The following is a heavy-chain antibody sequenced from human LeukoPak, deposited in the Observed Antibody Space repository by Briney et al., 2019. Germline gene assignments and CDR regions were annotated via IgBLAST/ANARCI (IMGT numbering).Heavy chain of an antibody. J-gene: IGHJ4*02. V-gene: IGHV3-30*02. Sequence: PGGSPRLSCAASGFTFSSYGMHWVRQAPGHGLEWVAFIRYDGSNKYYADSVKRRFTISRDNSKNTLYLQMNNLRAEDTAVYYCAKDTIADYIDYWGQGTLVTVSS. CDR1: GFTFSSYG. CDR3: AKDTIADYIDY. CDR2: IRYDGSNK. D-gene: IGHD3-3*01.